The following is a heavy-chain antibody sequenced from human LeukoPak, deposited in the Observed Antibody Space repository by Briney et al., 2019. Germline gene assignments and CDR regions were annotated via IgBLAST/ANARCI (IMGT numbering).Heavy chain of an antibody. CDR1: GYSFTSYW. CDR2: IYPGDSDT. J-gene: IGHJ4*02. V-gene: IGHV5-51*01. CDR3: AWTYYYDSSGYYY. D-gene: IGHD3-22*01. Sequence: GESLKISCKGSGYSFTSYWIAWVRQMPEKGLEWMGIIYPGDSDTRYSPSFQGQVTISADKSISTAYLQWSSLKASDTAMYYCAWTYYYDSSGYYYWGQGTLVTVSS.